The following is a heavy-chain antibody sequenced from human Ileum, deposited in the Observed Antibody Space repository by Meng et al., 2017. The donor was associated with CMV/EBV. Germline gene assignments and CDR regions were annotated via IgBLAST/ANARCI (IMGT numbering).Heavy chain of an antibody. D-gene: IGHD4-11*01. V-gene: IGHV3-30*02. Sequence: GESLKISCAASAFTFSNYWMSWVRQAPGKGLEWVAFIRYDGSDKYYADSVKGRFTISRDNSKNTLYLQMSGLRAEDRALYYCAKDYDYSNPYYFDSWGQGTLVTVSS. CDR2: IRYDGSDK. CDR3: AKDYDYSNPYYFDS. J-gene: IGHJ4*02. CDR1: AFTFSNYW.